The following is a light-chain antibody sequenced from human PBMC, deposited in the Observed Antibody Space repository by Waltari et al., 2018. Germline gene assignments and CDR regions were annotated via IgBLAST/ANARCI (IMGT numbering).Light chain of an antibody. CDR1: QSVPSSY. Sequence: EIVLTQSPGTLSLSPGDRATLFCRASQSVPSSYLAWYQQKPGQAPRLLISSASSRATGIPDRFSGSESGTDFTLTISRLEPEDFAVYYCQQDYSLPWTFGQGTKVEIK. CDR2: SAS. J-gene: IGKJ1*01. V-gene: IGKV3-20*01. CDR3: QQDYSLPWT.